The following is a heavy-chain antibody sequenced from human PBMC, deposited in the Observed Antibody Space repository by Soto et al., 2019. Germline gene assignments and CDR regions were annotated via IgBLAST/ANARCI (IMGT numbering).Heavy chain of an antibody. CDR1: GGSISSSAHY. J-gene: IGHJ3*01. D-gene: IGHD3-16*01. Sequence: QLQLQESGPGLVKPSETLSLTCTVSGGSISSSAHYWGWIRQPPGKGLEWIGSIYYTGSTYYNPSLKSRVTISVDTSKNYFSLKLTSVTAADTAVYYCARQEDSYVFLYAFDVWGQGTMVIVSS. V-gene: IGHV4-39*01. CDR2: IYYTGST. CDR3: ARQEDSYVFLYAFDV.